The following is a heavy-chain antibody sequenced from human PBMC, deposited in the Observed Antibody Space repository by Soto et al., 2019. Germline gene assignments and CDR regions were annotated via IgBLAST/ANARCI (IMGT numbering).Heavy chain of an antibody. Sequence: SETLSLTCTVSGGSISSYYWSWIRQPPGKGLEWIGYIYYSGSTNYNPSLKSRVTISVDTSKNQFSLKLSSVTAADTAIYYCAQTWGSYREVFDYWGHGTLVTVSS. CDR2: IYYSGST. CDR1: GGSISSYY. CDR3: AQTWGSYREVFDY. V-gene: IGHV4-59*01. D-gene: IGHD3-16*02. J-gene: IGHJ4*01.